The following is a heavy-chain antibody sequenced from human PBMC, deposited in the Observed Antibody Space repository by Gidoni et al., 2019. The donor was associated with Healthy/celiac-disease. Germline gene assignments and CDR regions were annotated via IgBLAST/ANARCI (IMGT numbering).Heavy chain of an antibody. J-gene: IGHJ6*02. CDR2: FDPEDGET. Sequence: QVQLVQSGAEVKKPGASVKVSCKFSGYTLTELSMHWVRQAPGNGLEWMGGFDPEDGETIYAQKFQGRVTMTEDTSTDTAYMELSSLRSEDTAVYYCATGLQGVVDIVVVPAAIMGLKVGLGMDVWGQGTTVTVSS. CDR1: GYTLTELS. D-gene: IGHD2-2*02. CDR3: ATGLQGVVDIVVVPAAIMGLKVGLGMDV. V-gene: IGHV1-24*01.